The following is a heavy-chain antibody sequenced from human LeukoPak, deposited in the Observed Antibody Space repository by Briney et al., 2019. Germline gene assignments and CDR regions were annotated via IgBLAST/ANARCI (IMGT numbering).Heavy chain of an antibody. V-gene: IGHV3-74*01. Sequence: GGSLRLSCVASGFTFSTYWMHWVRQAPGKGLVWVSRINSDGSSTSYADSVKGRFTISRDNAKNTLYLQMNSLRAEDTAVYYCARGYSGYAFDYWGQGTLVTVSS. CDR2: INSDGSST. D-gene: IGHD5-12*01. CDR1: GFTFSTYW. J-gene: IGHJ4*02. CDR3: ARGYSGYAFDY.